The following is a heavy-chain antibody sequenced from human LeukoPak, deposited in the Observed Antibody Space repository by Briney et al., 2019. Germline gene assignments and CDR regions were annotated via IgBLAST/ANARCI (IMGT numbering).Heavy chain of an antibody. J-gene: IGHJ3*02. D-gene: IGHD3-22*01. V-gene: IGHV3-48*03. CDR2: ISSRGGTM. CDR3: ARELTSHSSDFDAFHI. Sequence: PGGSLKLSCAASGFTFSDYEMDWVRQAPGKGLEWISYISSRGGTMYYADSVKGRFTISRDNTKNSLYLQMSSLRAEDTAVYYCARELTSHSSDFDAFHIWGQGTPVTVSS. CDR1: GFTFSDYE.